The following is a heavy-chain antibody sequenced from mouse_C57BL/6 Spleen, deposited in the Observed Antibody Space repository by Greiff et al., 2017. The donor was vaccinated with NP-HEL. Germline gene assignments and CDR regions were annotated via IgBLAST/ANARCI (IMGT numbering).Heavy chain of an antibody. V-gene: IGHV1-52*01. Sequence: QVQLQQPGAELVRPGSSVKLSCKASGYTFTSYWMHWVKQRPIQGLEWIGNIDPSDSEPHYNQKFKDKATLTVDKSSSTAYMQLSSLTSEDSAVYYCARRGLGRDYYAMDYWGQGTSVTVSS. J-gene: IGHJ4*01. CDR2: IDPSDSEP. D-gene: IGHD2-4*01. CDR3: ARRGLGRDYYAMDY. CDR1: GYTFTSYW.